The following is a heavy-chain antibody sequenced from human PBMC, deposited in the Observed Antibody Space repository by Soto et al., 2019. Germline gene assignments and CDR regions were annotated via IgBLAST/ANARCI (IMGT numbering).Heavy chain of an antibody. J-gene: IGHJ4*02. CDR3: AKSSEGS. D-gene: IGHD2-2*01. Sequence: QVQLVESGGGVVQPGRSLRLSCAASGFTFSSYGMHWVRQAPGKGLEWVAVISYDGSNKYYADSVKGRFTISRDNSKNTLYLQMNSLRAEDTAVYYCAKSSEGSWGQGTLVTVSS. V-gene: IGHV3-30*18. CDR2: ISYDGSNK. CDR1: GFTFSSYG.